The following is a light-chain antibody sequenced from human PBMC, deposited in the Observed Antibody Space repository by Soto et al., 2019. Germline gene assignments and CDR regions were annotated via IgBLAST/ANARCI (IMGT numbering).Light chain of an antibody. Sequence: QMIPNPGSLVAYVENRDPITCRASQTVRTYLNWYQQKPGKAPKLLIYAASNLQSGVPSRFSGSGSGTDFTLTITSLRPEDFATYWCQQSYNTPVTFGQGTRLEIK. J-gene: IGKJ5*01. CDR3: QQSYNTPVT. V-gene: IGKV1-39*01. CDR1: QTVRTY. CDR2: AAS.